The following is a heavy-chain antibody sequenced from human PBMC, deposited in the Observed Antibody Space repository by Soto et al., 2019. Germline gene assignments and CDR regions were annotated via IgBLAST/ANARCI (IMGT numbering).Heavy chain of an antibody. CDR3: ARGPITMVRGVIIYLHFDY. CDR1: GGSISSSSYY. J-gene: IGHJ4*02. CDR2: IYYSGST. V-gene: IGHV4-39*01. Sequence: SETLSLTCTVSGGSISSSSYYWGWIRQPPGKGLEWIGSIYYSGSTYYNPSLKSRVTISVDTSKNQFSLKLSSVTAADTAVYYCARGPITMVRGVIIYLHFDYWGQGTLVTVSS. D-gene: IGHD3-10*01.